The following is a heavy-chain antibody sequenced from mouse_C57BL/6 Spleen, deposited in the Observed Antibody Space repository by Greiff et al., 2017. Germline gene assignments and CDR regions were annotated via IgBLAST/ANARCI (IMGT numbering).Heavy chain of an antibody. CDR2: IYPSDSET. V-gene: IGHV1-61*01. J-gene: IGHJ2*01. Sequence: QVQLQQPGAELVRPGSSVKLSCKASGYTFTSYWMAWVKQRPGQGLEWIGNIYPSDSETHYNQKFKDKATLTVDKSSSTAYMQLSSLTSEDSAVYYCARGTGAYFDYWGQGTTLTVSS. D-gene: IGHD4-1*01. CDR1: GYTFTSYW. CDR3: ARGTGAYFDY.